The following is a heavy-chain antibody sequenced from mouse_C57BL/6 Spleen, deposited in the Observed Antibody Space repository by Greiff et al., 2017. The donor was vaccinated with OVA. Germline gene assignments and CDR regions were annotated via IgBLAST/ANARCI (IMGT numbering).Heavy chain of an antibody. J-gene: IGHJ3*01. V-gene: IGHV5-17*01. CDR3: ARAGGTEFAY. CDR2: ISSGSSTI. CDR1: GFTFSDYG. Sequence: EVQRVESGGGLVKPGGSLKLSCAASGFTFSDYGMHWVRQAPETGLEWVAYISSGSSTIYYADTVKGRFTISRDNAKNTLFLQMTSLRSEDTAMYYCARAGGTEFAYWGQGTLVTVSA. D-gene: IGHD4-1*01.